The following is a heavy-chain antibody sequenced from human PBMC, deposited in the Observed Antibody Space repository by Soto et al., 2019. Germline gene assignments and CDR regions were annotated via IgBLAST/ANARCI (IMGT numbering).Heavy chain of an antibody. J-gene: IGHJ3*01. CDR1: GGSFSGYF. CDR2: VNHNGRN. V-gene: IGHV4-34*01. D-gene: IGHD6-19*01. Sequence: ETLSRSCAGYGGSFSGYFWNWIRQTPGKGLEWIGKVNHNGRNNYNPSLKSRVTISLDMSKNQISLKLTSVTAADTAVYYCARGGSSDWQVAFDFWGQGTMVTVSS. CDR3: ARGGSSDWQVAFDF.